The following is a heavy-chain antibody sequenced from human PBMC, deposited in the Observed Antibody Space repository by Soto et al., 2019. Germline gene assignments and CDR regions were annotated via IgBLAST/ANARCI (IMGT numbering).Heavy chain of an antibody. J-gene: IGHJ4*02. Sequence: QVQLVESGGDVVQPGRSLRLSCSASGFIYSSCAMHWVRQVPGKGLEWLAVVSHDGTLYPYADSVRGRFTISRDNSRKMLYLQMNSLRPDGTAVYYCVKDRSDTWSFDNWGQGTLVTVSS. CDR1: GFIYSSCA. D-gene: IGHD2-8*02. CDR3: VKDRSDTWSFDN. CDR2: VSHDGTLY. V-gene: IGHV3-30*18.